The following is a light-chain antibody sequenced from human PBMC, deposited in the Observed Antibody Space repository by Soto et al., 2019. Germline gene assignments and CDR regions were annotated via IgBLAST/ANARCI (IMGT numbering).Light chain of an antibody. Sequence: DIQVTQSPSSLSASVGDRVTITCRTSHNIATYLYWYQHRPGKAPNLLIYTATRLQSGVPSRFSGSGTGTDFTLTISALQPEDFTSYFCQQTYATPFTFGRGT. CDR1: HNIATY. CDR3: QQTYATPFT. V-gene: IGKV1-39*01. J-gene: IGKJ3*01. CDR2: TAT.